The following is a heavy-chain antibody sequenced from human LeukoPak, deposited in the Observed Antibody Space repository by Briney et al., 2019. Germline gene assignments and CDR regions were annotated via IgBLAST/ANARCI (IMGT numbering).Heavy chain of an antibody. Sequence: PSETLSLTCTVSGGSISSSSYYWGWIRQPPGKGLEWIGSIYYSGSTYYNPSLKSRVTTSVDTSKNQFSLKLSSVTAADTAVYYCARQGDFWSGYYIGYWGQGTLVTVSS. J-gene: IGHJ4*02. D-gene: IGHD3-3*01. V-gene: IGHV4-39*01. CDR2: IYYSGST. CDR3: ARQGDFWSGYYIGY. CDR1: GGSISSSSYY.